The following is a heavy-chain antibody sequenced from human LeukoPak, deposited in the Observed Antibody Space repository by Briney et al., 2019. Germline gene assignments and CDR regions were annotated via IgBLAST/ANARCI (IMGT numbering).Heavy chain of an antibody. Sequence: SETLSLTCAVYGGSFSGYYWSWIRQPPGKGLEWIGEINHSGSTNYNPSLKSRVTISVDTSKNQFSLKLTSVTAADTAVYYCARHTSGSSLDYWGLGTLVTVSS. J-gene: IGHJ4*02. CDR3: ARHTSGSSLDY. D-gene: IGHD6-25*01. V-gene: IGHV4-34*01. CDR1: GGSFSGYY. CDR2: INHSGST.